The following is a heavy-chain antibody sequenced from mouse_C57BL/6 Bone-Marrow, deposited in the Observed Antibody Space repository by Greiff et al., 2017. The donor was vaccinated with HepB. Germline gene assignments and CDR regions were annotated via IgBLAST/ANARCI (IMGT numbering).Heavy chain of an antibody. V-gene: IGHV1-62-3*01. CDR3: ARHYYGSNDY. CDR2: IDPNSGGT. CDR1: GYTFTSYW. J-gene: IGHJ2*01. D-gene: IGHD1-1*01. Sequence: QVQLKQPGAELVKPGASVKLSCKASGYTFTSYWMHWVKQRPGRGLEWIGRIDPNSGGTKYNQKFKGKATLTVDQSSSTAYMQLNSLTSEDSAVYYCARHYYGSNDYWGQGTTLTVSS.